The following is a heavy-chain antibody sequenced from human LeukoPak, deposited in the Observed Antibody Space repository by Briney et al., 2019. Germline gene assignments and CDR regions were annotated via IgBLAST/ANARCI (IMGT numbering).Heavy chain of an antibody. D-gene: IGHD2-21*02. CDR2: IDPNSGGT. CDR1: GYTFTGYY. V-gene: IGHV1-2*06. J-gene: IGHJ6*03. Sequence: ASAKVSCKASGYTFTGYYMHWVRQAPGQGLEWMGRIDPNSGGTNYAQKFQGRVTMTRDTSISTAYMELSRLRSDDTAVYYCARNPPTATVPYYYYYMDVWGKGTTVTVSS. CDR3: ARNPPTATVPYYYYYMDV.